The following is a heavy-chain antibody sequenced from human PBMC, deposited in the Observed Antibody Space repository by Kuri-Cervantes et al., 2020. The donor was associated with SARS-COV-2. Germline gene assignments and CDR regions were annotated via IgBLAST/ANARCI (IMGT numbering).Heavy chain of an antibody. J-gene: IGHJ6*03. CDR1: GGSISSYY. V-gene: IGHV4-59*08. CDR3: ARAEYDPHPYYYYMDV. Sequence: SETLSLTCTVSGGSISSYYWSWIRQPPGKGLEWIGYIYYSGSTNYNPSLKSRVTISVDTSKNQFSLKLSSVTAADTALYHCARAEYDPHPYYYYMDVWGKGTTVTVSS. CDR2: IYYSGST. D-gene: IGHD2/OR15-2a*01.